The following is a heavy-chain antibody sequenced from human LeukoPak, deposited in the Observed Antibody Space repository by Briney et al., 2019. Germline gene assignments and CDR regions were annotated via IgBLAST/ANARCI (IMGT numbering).Heavy chain of an antibody. Sequence: GGSLRLSCAASGFTFSSYAMSWVRQAPGKGLEWVSAISGSGGSTYYVGSVKGRFTISRDNSKNTLYLQMNSLRAEDTAVYYCAKMYRGDVRDSWGQGTLVTVSS. CDR2: ISGSGGST. D-gene: IGHD2-21*02. CDR3: AKMYRGDVRDS. CDR1: GFTFSSYA. J-gene: IGHJ4*02. V-gene: IGHV3-23*01.